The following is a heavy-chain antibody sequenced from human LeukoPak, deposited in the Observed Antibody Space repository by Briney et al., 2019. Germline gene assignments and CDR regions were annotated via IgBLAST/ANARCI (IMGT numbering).Heavy chain of an antibody. D-gene: IGHD5-12*01. Sequence: SETLSLTCTVSGGSISGYFWTWIRQPPGKGLEWIGYIYDSGSTNYHPSLTSRVTLSMDTSKKQFSLKLSSVTAADTAVYYCTRGRLVENTGYYFDYRGQGTLVTVSS. CDR2: IYDSGST. CDR3: TRGRLVENTGYYFDY. CDR1: GGSISGYF. J-gene: IGHJ4*02. V-gene: IGHV4-59*13.